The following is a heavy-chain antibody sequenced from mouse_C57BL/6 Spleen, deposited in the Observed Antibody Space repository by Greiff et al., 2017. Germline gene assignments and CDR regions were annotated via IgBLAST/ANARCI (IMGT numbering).Heavy chain of an antibody. CDR3: ARDYYYGSSYGYAMDY. CDR2: IDPANGNN. Sequence: VQLQQSVAELVRPGASVKLSCTASGFNIKNTYMHWVKQRPEQGLEWIGRIDPANGNNKYAPKFQGKATITADTSSNTAYLQLSSLTSEDTAIYYCARDYYYGSSYGYAMDYWGQGTSVTVSS. D-gene: IGHD1-1*01. J-gene: IGHJ4*01. V-gene: IGHV14-3*01. CDR1: GFNIKNTY.